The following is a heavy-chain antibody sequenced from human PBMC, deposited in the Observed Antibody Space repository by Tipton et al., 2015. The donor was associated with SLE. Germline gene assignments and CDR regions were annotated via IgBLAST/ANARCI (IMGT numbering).Heavy chain of an antibody. Sequence: LRLSCTVSGGSISSGSYYWSWIRQPAGKGLEWIGYIYTSGSTNYNPSLKSRVTISVDTSKNQFSLKLSSVTAADTAVYYCASVLYCSGGSCFLLNYWGQGTLVTVSS. D-gene: IGHD2-15*01. CDR1: GGSISSGSYY. CDR3: ASVLYCSGGSCFLLNY. V-gene: IGHV4-61*09. CDR2: IYTSGST. J-gene: IGHJ4*02.